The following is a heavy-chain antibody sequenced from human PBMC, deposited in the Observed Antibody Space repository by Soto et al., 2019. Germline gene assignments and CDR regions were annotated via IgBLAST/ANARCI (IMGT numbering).Heavy chain of an antibody. J-gene: IGHJ1*01. CDR1: GFTFSSYG. V-gene: IGHV3-30*18. D-gene: IGHD3-10*01. CDR2: ISHDGSSK. CDR3: ANGGVAMVRGVIIMSY. Sequence: QVQLVESGGGVVQPGRSLRLSCAASGFTFSSYGMHWVRQAPGKGLERVAVISHDGSSKYYADSVKGRFTISRDNSKDTLDLKMNSLRAEDTAVYYCANGGVAMVRGVIIMSYWCQGTLVTVSS.